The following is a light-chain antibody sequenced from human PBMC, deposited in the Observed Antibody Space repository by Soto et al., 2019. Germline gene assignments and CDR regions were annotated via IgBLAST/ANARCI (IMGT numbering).Light chain of an antibody. J-gene: IGLJ1*01. CDR2: SDN. Sequence: QSVLTQPPSASGTPGQRVTISCSGNSSNIGSNTVNWYRQLPGTAPALLIYSDNQPPSGVPDRISGSKSGTSAALAISGLQSEDEADYYCAAWDDSLNGYVFGTGTKLTVL. V-gene: IGLV1-44*01. CDR1: SSNIGSNT. CDR3: AAWDDSLNGYV.